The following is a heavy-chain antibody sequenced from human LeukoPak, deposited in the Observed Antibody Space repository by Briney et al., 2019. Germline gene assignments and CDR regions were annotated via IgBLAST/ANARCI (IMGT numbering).Heavy chain of an antibody. V-gene: IGHV4-34*01. CDR3: ASGNYDYGDYLV. Sequence: SETLSLTCAVYGGSFSGYYWSWIRQPPGKGLEWIGEINHSGSTNYNPSLKSRVTISVDTSKNQFSLKLSSVTAADTAVYYCASGNYDYGDYLVWGQGTLVTVSS. D-gene: IGHD4-17*01. CDR1: GGSFSGYY. J-gene: IGHJ4*02. CDR2: INHSGST.